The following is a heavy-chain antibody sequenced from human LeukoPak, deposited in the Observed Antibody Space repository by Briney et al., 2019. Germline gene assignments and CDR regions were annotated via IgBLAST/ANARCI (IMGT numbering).Heavy chain of an antibody. J-gene: IGHJ4*02. CDR3: ARDLSGGYCTSTSCLGPFDS. D-gene: IGHD2-2*01. V-gene: IGHV4-38-2*02. CDR1: GYSISSGYY. CDR2: IYHSGST. Sequence: KPSETLSLTCAVSGYSISSGYYWGWIRQPPGKGLEWIGNIYHSGSTYYNPSLKSRVTISVDTSKNQFSLKLSSVTAADTAVYYCARDLSGGYCTSTSCLGPFDSWGQGALVTVSS.